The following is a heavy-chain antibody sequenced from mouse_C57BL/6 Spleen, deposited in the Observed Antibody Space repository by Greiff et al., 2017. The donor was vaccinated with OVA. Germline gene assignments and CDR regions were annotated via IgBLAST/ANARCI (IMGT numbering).Heavy chain of an antibody. CDR1: GFTFSDYG. V-gene: IGHV5-17*01. J-gene: IGHJ4*01. CDR2: ISSGSSTI. D-gene: IGHD2-2*01. Sequence: EVKLVESGGGLVKPGGSLKLSCAASGFTFSDYGMHWVRQAPEKGLEWVAYISSGSSTIYYADTVKGRFTISRDNAKNTLVLQMTSLRAEDTAMYYCARQVTNAMDYWGQGTSVTVSS. CDR3: ARQVTNAMDY.